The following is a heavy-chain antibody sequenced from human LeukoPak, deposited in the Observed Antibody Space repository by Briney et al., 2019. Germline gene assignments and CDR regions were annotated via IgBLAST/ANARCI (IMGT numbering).Heavy chain of an antibody. CDR3: ARWAEYQLPFSYYYMDV. J-gene: IGHJ6*03. CDR2: IYARGST. V-gene: IGHV4-4*09. D-gene: IGHD2-2*01. Sequence: SETLSLTCTVSGDSVTNYGWSWIRQAPGKGLEWIGNIYARGSTTYSPSLKSRVTTSIDTSKNHFSLRLTSVTAADAAVYYCARWAEYQLPFSYYYMDVWGKGTTVAVSS. CDR1: GDSVTNYG.